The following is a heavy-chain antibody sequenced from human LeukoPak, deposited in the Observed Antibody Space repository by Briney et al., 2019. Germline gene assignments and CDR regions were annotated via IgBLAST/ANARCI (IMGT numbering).Heavy chain of an antibody. J-gene: IGHJ6*03. Sequence: GGSLRLSCAASGFTFSSYSMNWVRQAPGKGLEWVSSISSSSSYIYYADSVKGRFTISRDDAKNSLYLQMNSLRAEDTAVYYCARDRHLYDSSGSPYYYYYYVDVWGKGTTVTVSS. CDR3: ARDRHLYDSSGSPYYYYYYVDV. CDR1: GFTFSSYS. D-gene: IGHD3-22*01. V-gene: IGHV3-21*01. CDR2: ISSSSSYI.